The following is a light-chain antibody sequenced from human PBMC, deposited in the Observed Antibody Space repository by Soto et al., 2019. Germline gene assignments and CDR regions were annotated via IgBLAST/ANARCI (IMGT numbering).Light chain of an antibody. V-gene: IGKV3-20*01. CDR1: QSVNSTY. CDR3: QQYGDSRT. Sequence: EIVLTQSPGTLSLSPGERATLSCRASQSVNSTYLAWYQQKPGQAPRLLIYGASSRATGIPDRFSGSASGTDFTLTINRLEPQDFAIYYCQQYGDSRTFGQGTKLEIK. J-gene: IGKJ2*01. CDR2: GAS.